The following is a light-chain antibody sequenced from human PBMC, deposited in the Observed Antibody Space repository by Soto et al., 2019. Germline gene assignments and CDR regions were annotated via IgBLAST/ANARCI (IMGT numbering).Light chain of an antibody. V-gene: IGKV3D-15*01. CDR1: QSVSTK. CDR2: GAP. J-gene: IGKJ5*01. Sequence: ETVMTQSPATLSVSPGERATLSCRASQSVSTKLAWYQQKPGQAPRLLIYGAPTRATGIPARFSGSGSGTEFTLTVSSLQSEDFAVYYCQQYDEWPPITFGQGKRLEIK. CDR3: QQYDEWPPIT.